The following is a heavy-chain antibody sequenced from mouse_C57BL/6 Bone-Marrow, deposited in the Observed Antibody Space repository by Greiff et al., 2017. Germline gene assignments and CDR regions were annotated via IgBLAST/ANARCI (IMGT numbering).Heavy chain of an antibody. V-gene: IGHV1-75*01. CDR3: ARSNNDWFFDI. CDR1: GYTFTDYY. J-gene: IGHJ1*03. D-gene: IGHD2-5*01. Sequence: QVHVKQSGPELVKPGASVKISCKASGYTFTDYYINWVKQRPGQGLEWIGWIFPGSGSTYYNEKFKGKATLTVDKASSTAYMLLSSLNSEDSAVYFCARSNNDWFFDIWGTGTTVTVSS. CDR2: IFPGSGST.